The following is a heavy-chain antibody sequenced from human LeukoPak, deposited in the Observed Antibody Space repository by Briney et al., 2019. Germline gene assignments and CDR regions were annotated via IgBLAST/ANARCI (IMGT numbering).Heavy chain of an antibody. D-gene: IGHD5-18*01. V-gene: IGHV3-74*01. CDR2: INSDGSST. J-gene: IGHJ5*02. Sequence: GGSLRLSCAASGFTFSSYWMHWVRQAPGRGLVWVSRINSDGSSTTYADSVKGRFTISRDNAKNTLYLQMNSLRADDTALYYCARAGGDSYALKDWFDPWGQGTLVTVSS. CDR3: ARAGGDSYALKDWFDP. CDR1: GFTFSSYW.